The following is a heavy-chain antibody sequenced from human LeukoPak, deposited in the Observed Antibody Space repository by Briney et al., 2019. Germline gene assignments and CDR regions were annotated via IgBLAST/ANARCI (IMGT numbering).Heavy chain of an antibody. Sequence: ASVKVSCKASGYTLTGYYMHWVRQAPGQGLEWMGWINPNSGGTNYARKFQGRVTMTRDTSISTAYMELSRLRSDDTAVYYCARDPPDYYDSSGYYNTYFDYWGQGTLVTVSS. CDR3: ARDPPDYYDSSGYYNTYFDY. V-gene: IGHV1-2*02. CDR2: INPNSGGT. CDR1: GYTLTGYY. D-gene: IGHD3-22*01. J-gene: IGHJ4*02.